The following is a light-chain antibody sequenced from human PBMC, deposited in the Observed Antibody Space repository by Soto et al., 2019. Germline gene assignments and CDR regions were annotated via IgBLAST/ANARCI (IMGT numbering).Light chain of an antibody. V-gene: IGKV3-15*01. CDR3: QQYNNWPPLT. CDR1: QSVNSN. CDR2: GTS. J-gene: IGKJ4*01. Sequence: EIVMTQSPATLSVSPGERATVSCRASQSVNSNLAWYQQKPGQAPRLLIYGTSTRATDTPARFSGSGSGTEFTLTISSLQSEDFAVYYCQQYNNWPPLTFGGGTRVEIK.